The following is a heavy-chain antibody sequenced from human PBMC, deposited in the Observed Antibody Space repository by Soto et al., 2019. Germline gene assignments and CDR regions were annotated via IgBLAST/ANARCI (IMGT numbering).Heavy chain of an antibody. CDR3: ARVYSITGIPPDQRLYEIRRFGNDY. CDR1: GFTFSSYS. V-gene: IGHV3-48*02. D-gene: IGHD1-20*01. CDR2: ISSSSSTI. Sequence: GGSLRLSCAASGFTFSSYSMNWVRQAPGKGLEWVSYISSSSSTIYYADSVKGRFTISRDNAKNSLYLQMNSLRDEDTAVYYCARVYSITGIPPDQRLYEIRRFGNDYWGQGTLVTVSS. J-gene: IGHJ4*02.